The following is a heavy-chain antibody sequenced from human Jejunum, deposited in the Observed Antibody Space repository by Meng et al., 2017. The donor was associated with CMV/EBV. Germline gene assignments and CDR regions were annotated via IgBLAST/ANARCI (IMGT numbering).Heavy chain of an antibody. V-gene: IGHV1-2*06. CDR2: INPNTGGT. CDR1: YTFTGYY. J-gene: IGHJ5*02. Sequence: YTFTGYYIHWLRQAPGQGPEWMGRINPNTGGTDYAQKFQTRVTMTKDTSISTAYMELRSLTSEDSALYYCARDWDPRTNWPLNWFDPWGQGTLVTVSS. D-gene: IGHD1-1*01. CDR3: ARDWDPRTNWPLNWFDP.